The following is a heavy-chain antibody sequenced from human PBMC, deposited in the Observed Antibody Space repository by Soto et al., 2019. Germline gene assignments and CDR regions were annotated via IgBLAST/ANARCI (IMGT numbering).Heavy chain of an antibody. J-gene: IGHJ4*02. Sequence: EVQLLESGGGLVQPGGSLRLSCAASGFTFSSYAMSWVRQAPGKGLEWVSAISGSGGSTYYADSVKGRFTISRDNSKNTLYLQMNSLRAEDTAVYYCARERLVVVAAAGSYFYFWGQGTLVTVSS. D-gene: IGHD2-15*01. CDR3: ARERLVVVAAAGSYFYF. V-gene: IGHV3-23*01. CDR2: ISGSGGST. CDR1: GFTFSSYA.